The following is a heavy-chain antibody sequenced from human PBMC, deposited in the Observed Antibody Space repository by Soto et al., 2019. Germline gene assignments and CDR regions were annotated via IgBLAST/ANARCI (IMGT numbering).Heavy chain of an antibody. CDR2: ISYDGSNK. Sequence: QVQLVESGGGVVQPGRSLRLSCAASGFTFSSYAMHWVRQAPGKGLEWVAVISYDGSNKYYADSVKGRFTISRDNSKNTLYLQMNSLRAEDTAVYYCARDLPHYSNYRYYYYGMDVWGQGTTVTVSS. J-gene: IGHJ6*02. CDR1: GFTFSSYA. CDR3: ARDLPHYSNYRYYYYGMDV. V-gene: IGHV3-30-3*01. D-gene: IGHD4-4*01.